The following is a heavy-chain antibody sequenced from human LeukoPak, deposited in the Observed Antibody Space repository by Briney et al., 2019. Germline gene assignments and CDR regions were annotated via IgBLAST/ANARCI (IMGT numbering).Heavy chain of an antibody. CDR2: ISSGSSYI. V-gene: IGHV3-21*01. D-gene: IGHD3-10*01. CDR3: ARAYGSGSYYKGSDY. J-gene: IGHJ4*02. Sequence: GGSLRLSCAASRFTFSSYEMDWVRQAPGKGLEWVSSISSGSSYIYYADSVKGRFTISRDNAKNSLYLQMNSLRAEDTAVYYCARAYGSGSYYKGSDYWGQGTLVTVSS. CDR1: RFTFSSYE.